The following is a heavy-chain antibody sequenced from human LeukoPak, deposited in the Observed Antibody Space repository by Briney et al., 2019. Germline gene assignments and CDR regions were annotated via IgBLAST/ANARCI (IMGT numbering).Heavy chain of an antibody. D-gene: IGHD3-10*01. CDR3: AKDRSGYYYGSGSPGDY. CDR2: ISGSGGST. V-gene: IGHV3-23*01. Sequence: GESLRLSCAASGFTFSSYAMSWVRQPPGKGLEWVSAISGSGGSTYYADSVKGRFTISRDNSKNTLYLQMNSLRAEDTAVYYCAKDRSGYYYGSGSPGDYWGQGTLVTVSS. CDR1: GFTFSSYA. J-gene: IGHJ4*02.